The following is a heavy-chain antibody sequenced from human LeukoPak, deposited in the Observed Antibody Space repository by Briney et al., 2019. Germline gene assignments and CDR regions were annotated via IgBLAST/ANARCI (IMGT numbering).Heavy chain of an antibody. J-gene: IGHJ4*02. V-gene: IGHV4-34*01. CDR2: INHSGST. Sequence: PPETLSLTCAVYGGSLSGYYWSWIRQPPGKGLEWIGEINHSGSTNYNPSLKSRVTISVDTSKNQFSLKLSSVTAADTAVYYCARGYYGSGIDYFDYWGQGTLVTVSS. CDR1: GGSLSGYY. CDR3: ARGYYGSGIDYFDY. D-gene: IGHD3-10*01.